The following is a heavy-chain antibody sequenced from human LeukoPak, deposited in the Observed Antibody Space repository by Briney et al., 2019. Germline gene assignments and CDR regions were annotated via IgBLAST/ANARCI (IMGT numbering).Heavy chain of an antibody. J-gene: IGHJ4*02. Sequence: GGSLRLSCAASGFTFRSYGMHWVRQAPGKGLEWVSAISGSGGSTYYADSVKGRFTISRDNSKNTLYLQMNSLRAEDTAVYYCHYDSSGYYKGLYFDYWGQGTLVTVSS. CDR2: ISGSGGST. D-gene: IGHD3-22*01. CDR3: HYDSSGYYKGLYFDY. CDR1: GFTFRSYG. V-gene: IGHV3-23*01.